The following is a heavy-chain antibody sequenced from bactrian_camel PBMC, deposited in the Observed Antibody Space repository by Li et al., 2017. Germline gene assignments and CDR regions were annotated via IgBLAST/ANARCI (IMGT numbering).Heavy chain of an antibody. D-gene: IGHD3*01. V-gene: IGHV3S1*01. CDR1: TFPQRRVC. CDR3: ATRYGLGAKRGGYNY. J-gene: IGHJ4*01. CDR2: FNTGGGST. Sequence: HVQLVESGGGTVQTGGSLMLSCVASTFPQRRVCMGWFRQAPGKEREGVATFNTGGGSTYYVDAAKGRFTISLDNAKNTVLLEINSLKSEDTALYYCATRYGLGAKRGGYNYWGQGTQVTVS.